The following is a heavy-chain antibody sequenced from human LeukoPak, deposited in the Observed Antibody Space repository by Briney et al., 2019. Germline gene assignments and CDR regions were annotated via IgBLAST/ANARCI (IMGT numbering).Heavy chain of an antibody. D-gene: IGHD6-13*01. CDR3: AKQSAGSAAWYSLHNDF. V-gene: IGHV3-23*01. J-gene: IGHJ4*02. Sequence: PGGSLRLSCAASGFTLSSYAMTWVRQAPGRGLEWVSSVDGGGGGTYYADSVKGRFTISRDNSKDTLYLQMNGLRAEDTAVYFWAKQSAGSAAWYSLHNDFWGQGTLVTVSS. CDR1: GFTLSSYA. CDR2: VDGGGGGT.